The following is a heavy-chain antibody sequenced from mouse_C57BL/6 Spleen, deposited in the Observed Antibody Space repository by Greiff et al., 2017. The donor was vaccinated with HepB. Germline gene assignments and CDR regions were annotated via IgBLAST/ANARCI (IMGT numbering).Heavy chain of an antibody. CDR1: GFTFSSYG. V-gene: IGHV5-6*01. CDR3: ARDDPTGAMDY. CDR2: ISSGGSYT. Sequence: EVKLVESGGDLVKPGGSLKLSCAASGFTFSSYGMSWVRQTPDKRLEWVATISSGGSYTYYPDSVKGRFTISRDNAKNTLYLQMSSLKSEDTAMYYCARDDPTGAMDYWGQGTSVTVSS. J-gene: IGHJ4*01.